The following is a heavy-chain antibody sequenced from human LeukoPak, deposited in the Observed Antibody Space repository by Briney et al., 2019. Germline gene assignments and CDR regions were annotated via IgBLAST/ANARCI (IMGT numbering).Heavy chain of an antibody. D-gene: IGHD2-2*02. V-gene: IGHV3-74*01. CDR3: ARYTGGGVY. CDR2: ISSDGSNT. CDR1: GFTFSSGY. Sequence: GGSLRLSCAVSGFTFSSGYMHWVRQHPGKGPVWVSRISSDGSNTIYADSVKGRFTISRDDARNTLYLQMNSLRDADTAVYYCARYTGGGVYWGQGTLVTVSS. J-gene: IGHJ4*02.